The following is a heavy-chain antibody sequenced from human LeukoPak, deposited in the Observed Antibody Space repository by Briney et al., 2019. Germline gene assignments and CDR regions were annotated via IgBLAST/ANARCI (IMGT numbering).Heavy chain of an antibody. CDR1: GGTFSSYA. CDR3: ARERYYDSSGYYYDNWFDP. J-gene: IGHJ5*02. Sequence: ASVKVSCKASGGTFSSYAISWVRQAPGQGLEWMGRIIPILGKANYAQKFQGRVTITADKSTSTAYMELSSLRSEDTAVYYCARERYYDSSGYYYDNWFDPWGQGTLVTVSS. D-gene: IGHD3-22*01. V-gene: IGHV1-69*04. CDR2: IIPILGKA.